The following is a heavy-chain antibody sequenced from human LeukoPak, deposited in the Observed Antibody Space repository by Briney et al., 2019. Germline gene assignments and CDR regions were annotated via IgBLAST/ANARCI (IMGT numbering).Heavy chain of an antibody. CDR1: GFTFSSYE. V-gene: IGHV3-48*03. J-gene: IGHJ3*02. D-gene: IGHD1-26*01. CDR2: ISSSGSTI. Sequence: PGGSLRLSCAASGFTFSSYEMNWLRQAPGKGLEWVSYISSSGSTIYYADSVKGRFTISRDNAKNSLYLQMNSLRAEDTAVYYCARDGRRWEPRHDASDIWGQGAMVTVSS. CDR3: ARDGRRWEPRHDASDI.